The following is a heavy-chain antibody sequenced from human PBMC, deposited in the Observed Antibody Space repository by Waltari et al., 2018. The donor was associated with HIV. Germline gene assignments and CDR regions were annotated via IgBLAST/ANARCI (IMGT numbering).Heavy chain of an antibody. J-gene: IGHJ6*02. D-gene: IGHD6-13*01. CDR2: ISYDGRNE. V-gene: IGHV3-30*03. CDR3: ARENGYSRRDGTQNYGMDV. Sequence: QVQLVESGGGVVQPGRSLRLSCAASGFTFSSYGMHWVRQAPGKGREWVAVISYDGRNEYYADAVKGRFTVSRDNSKDPLYLQMNSLRVEDTAVYYWARENGYSRRDGTQNYGMDVWGQGTTVIVS. CDR1: GFTFSSYG.